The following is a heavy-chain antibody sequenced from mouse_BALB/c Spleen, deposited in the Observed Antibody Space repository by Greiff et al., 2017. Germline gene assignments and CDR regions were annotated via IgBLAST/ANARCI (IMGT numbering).Heavy chain of an antibody. Sequence: EVQGVESGGGLVQPGGSLKLSCAASGFTFSSYTMSWVRQTPEKRLEWVAYISNGGGSTYYPDTVKGRFTISRDNAKNTLYLQMSSLKSEDTAMYYCASPLPRFAYWGQGTLVTVSA. D-gene: IGHD2-10*01. J-gene: IGHJ3*01. CDR3: ASPLPRFAY. CDR1: GFTFSSYT. CDR2: ISNGGGST. V-gene: IGHV5-12-2*01.